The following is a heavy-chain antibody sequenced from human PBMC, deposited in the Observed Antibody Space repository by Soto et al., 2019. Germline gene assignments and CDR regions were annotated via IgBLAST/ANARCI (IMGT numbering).Heavy chain of an antibody. CDR2: ISSVDSTI. CDR3: ARDCRSGYGSGSDWDD. D-gene: IGHD3-10*01. CDR1: GFTFSSYE. V-gene: IGHV3-48*03. Sequence: EVQLVQSGGGLVQPGGSLRLSCAASGFTFSSYEMNWVRQAPGKGLEWLAYISSVDSTIYYADSVKGRFTVARDNAKNSLYLQMNSLRVEDTAVYFCARDCRSGYGSGSDWDDWGQGTLVTVSS. J-gene: IGHJ4*02.